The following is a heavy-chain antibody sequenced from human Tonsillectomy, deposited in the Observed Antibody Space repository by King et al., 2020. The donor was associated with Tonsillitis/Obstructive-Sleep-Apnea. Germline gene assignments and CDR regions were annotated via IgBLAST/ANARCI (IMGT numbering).Heavy chain of an antibody. CDR1: NYVFTSYG. CDR2: ISGFNGNT. J-gene: IGHJ4*02. D-gene: IGHD3-9*01. V-gene: IGHV1-18*04. CDR3: ARDDILTGTLSH. Sequence: VQLVESGAEVKKPGASVKVSCKASNYVFTSYGISWVRQAPGQGLEWMGWISGFNGNTNYAQKTQGRVTMTIDTSTSTAYMELRSLRSDDTAVYYCARDDILTGTLSHWGQGTLVTVSS.